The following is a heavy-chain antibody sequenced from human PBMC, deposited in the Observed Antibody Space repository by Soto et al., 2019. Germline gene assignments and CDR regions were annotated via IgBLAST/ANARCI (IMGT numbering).Heavy chain of an antibody. Sequence: PSETLSLTCSVSGGSMSEYFWSWIRQSPGKGLEWIGYIYYLGSTDYNPSLKNRVTISVDTSNRHFSLRLTSVTAADTAVYYCATDEYDGSGSPYPAYWGPGTQVTVSS. V-gene: IGHV4-59*01. CDR2: IYYLGST. J-gene: IGHJ4*02. CDR3: ATDEYDGSGSPYPAY. CDR1: GGSMSEYF. D-gene: IGHD3-10*01.